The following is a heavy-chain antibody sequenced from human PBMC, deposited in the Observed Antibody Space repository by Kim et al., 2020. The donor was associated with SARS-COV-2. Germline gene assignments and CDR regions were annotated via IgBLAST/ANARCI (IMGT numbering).Heavy chain of an antibody. CDR1: GYSFTSYW. D-gene: IGHD3-10*01. CDR3: ARGGDYYGSGSYYPSNSYYFDY. CDR2: IYPGDSDT. J-gene: IGHJ4*02. V-gene: IGHV5-51*01. Sequence: GASLQISCKGSGYSFTSYWIGWVRQMPGKGLEWMGIIYPGDSDTRYSPSFQGQVTISADKSISTAYLQWSSLKASDTAMYYCARGGDYYGSGSYYPSNSYYFDYWGQGTLVTVSS.